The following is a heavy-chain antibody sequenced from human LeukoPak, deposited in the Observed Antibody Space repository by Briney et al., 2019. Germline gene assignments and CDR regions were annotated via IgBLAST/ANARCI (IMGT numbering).Heavy chain of an antibody. D-gene: IGHD1-26*01. J-gene: IGHJ5*02. CDR2: IYHSGST. CDR3: ARVLGSLYNWFDP. Sequence: PSETLSLTCTVSGYSISSGYYWGWIRQPPGKGLEWIGSIYHSGSTYYNPSLKSRVTISVDKSKSQFSLNLTSVTAADTAVYYCARVLGSLYNWFDPWGQGTLVTVSS. CDR1: GYSISSGYY. V-gene: IGHV4-38-2*02.